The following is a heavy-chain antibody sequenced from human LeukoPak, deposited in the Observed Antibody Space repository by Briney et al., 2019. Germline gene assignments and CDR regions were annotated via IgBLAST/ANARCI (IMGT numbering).Heavy chain of an antibody. Sequence: ASVKVSCKASGYTFTSYGISWVRQAPGQGREWMGWISAYNGNTNYAQKLQGRVTMTTDTSTSTAYMELRSLRFDDTAVYYCARDQEDYDFWSEDAFDIWGQGTMVTVSS. J-gene: IGHJ3*02. CDR1: GYTFTSYG. CDR3: ARDQEDYDFWSEDAFDI. CDR2: ISAYNGNT. V-gene: IGHV1-18*01. D-gene: IGHD3-3*01.